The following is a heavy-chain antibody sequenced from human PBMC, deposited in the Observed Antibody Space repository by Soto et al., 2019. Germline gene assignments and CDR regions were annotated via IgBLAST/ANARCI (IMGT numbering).Heavy chain of an antibody. Sequence: QVQLVESGGGVVQPGRSLRLSCAASGFTFSDYAIHWVRQAPGKGLEWVAVISYDGSNKYYADSVKGRFTISRDNSKNTLYLQMNSLRADDTAVYYCVGFNYAPTISRFDYWGQGTLVTVSS. D-gene: IGHD2-2*01. V-gene: IGHV3-30-3*01. CDR2: ISYDGSNK. CDR1: GFTFSDYA. J-gene: IGHJ4*02. CDR3: VGFNYAPTISRFDY.